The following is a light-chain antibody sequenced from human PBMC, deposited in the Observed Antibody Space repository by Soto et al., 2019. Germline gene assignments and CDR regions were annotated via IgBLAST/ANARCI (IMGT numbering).Light chain of an antibody. Sequence: AIRMTQSPSSFSASTGDRVTITCRASQGISSYLAWYQQKPGKAPKLLIYAASTLQSGVPLRFSGSGSGTDFTLTISCLQSEDFATYYCQQYYSTLRIFGQGTRLEIK. CDR2: AAS. V-gene: IGKV1-8*01. J-gene: IGKJ5*01. CDR3: QQYYSTLRI. CDR1: QGISSY.